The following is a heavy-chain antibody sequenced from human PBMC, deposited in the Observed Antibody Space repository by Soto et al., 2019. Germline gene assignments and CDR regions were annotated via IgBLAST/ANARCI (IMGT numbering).Heavy chain of an antibody. CDR2: ISSNGAKT. J-gene: IGHJ4*02. V-gene: IGHV3-23*01. Sequence: GWSLRLSCAASGFTFINYAMSLVRQAPGEGLEWVSTISSNGAKTHYADSVKGRFSISRDNSKNTLYIQMNSLRAEDTAVYYCAKDYGSSRYFFDYWGQGALVTVSS. CDR1: GFTFINYA. CDR3: AKDYGSSRYFFDY. D-gene: IGHD6-19*01.